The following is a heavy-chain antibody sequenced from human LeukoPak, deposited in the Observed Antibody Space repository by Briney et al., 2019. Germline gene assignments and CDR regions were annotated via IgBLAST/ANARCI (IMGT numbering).Heavy chain of an antibody. J-gene: IGHJ4*02. Sequence: PSETLSLTCTVSGGSISSYHWSWIRQPPGKGLEWIGYIYYSGSTNYNPSLKSRVTISVDTSKNQFSLKLSSVTAADTAVYYCARGRGIAADYWGQGTLVTVSS. D-gene: IGHD6-13*01. CDR3: ARGRGIAADY. CDR2: IYYSGST. CDR1: GGSISSYH. V-gene: IGHV4-59*01.